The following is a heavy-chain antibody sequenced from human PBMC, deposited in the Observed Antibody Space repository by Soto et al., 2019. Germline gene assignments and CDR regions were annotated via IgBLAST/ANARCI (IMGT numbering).Heavy chain of an antibody. V-gene: IGHV4-31*03. Sequence: SETLSLTCTVSGGSIVSGGYYWSWIRQHPGKGLEWIGYIYYSGSTYYNPSLKSRVTISVDTSKNQFSLKLSSVTAEDTAVYYCAREDYDSSGYTGNFDYWGQGTLVTVSS. D-gene: IGHD3-22*01. J-gene: IGHJ4*02. CDR2: IYYSGST. CDR3: AREDYDSSGYTGNFDY. CDR1: GGSIVSGGYY.